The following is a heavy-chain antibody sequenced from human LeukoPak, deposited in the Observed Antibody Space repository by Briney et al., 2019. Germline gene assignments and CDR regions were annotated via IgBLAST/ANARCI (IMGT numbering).Heavy chain of an antibody. D-gene: IGHD4-17*01. V-gene: IGHV4-34*01. Sequence: PSETLSLTCAVYGGSFCGYYWSWIRQPPGKGLEWIGEINHSGSTNYNPSLKSRVTISVDTSKNQFSLKLSSVTAADTAVYYCARARYGDYPYDYWGQGTLVTVSS. CDR3: ARARYGDYPYDY. CDR2: INHSGST. J-gene: IGHJ4*02. CDR1: GGSFCGYY.